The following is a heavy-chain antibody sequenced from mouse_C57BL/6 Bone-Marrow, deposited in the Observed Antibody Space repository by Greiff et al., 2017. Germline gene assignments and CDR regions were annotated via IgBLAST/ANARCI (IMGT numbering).Heavy chain of an antibody. CDR1: GFSLTSYG. CDR3: AKPPYYYGSSYWYFDV. D-gene: IGHD1-1*01. CDR2: IWRGGST. J-gene: IGHJ1*03. Sequence: VKLMESGPGLVQPSQSLSITCTVSGFSLTSYGVHWVRQSPGKGLEWLGVIWRGGSTDYNAAFMSRLSITKDNSKSQVFFKMNSLQADDTAIYYCAKPPYYYGSSYWYFDVWGTGTTVTVSS. V-gene: IGHV2-5*01.